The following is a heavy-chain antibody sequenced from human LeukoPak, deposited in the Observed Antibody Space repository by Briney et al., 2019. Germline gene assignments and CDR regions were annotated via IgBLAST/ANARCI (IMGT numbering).Heavy chain of an antibody. J-gene: IGHJ3*02. Sequence: PSETLSLTCAVSGGSFSGYYWSWIRQPPGKGLEWIGYIYYSGSTYYNPSLKSRVTISVDTSKNQFSLELSSVTAADTAVYYCARAGSRYSYVSPRAFDIWGQGTMVTVSS. CDR2: IYYSGST. V-gene: IGHV4-59*12. CDR3: ARAGSRYSYVSPRAFDI. CDR1: GGSFSGYY. D-gene: IGHD5-18*01.